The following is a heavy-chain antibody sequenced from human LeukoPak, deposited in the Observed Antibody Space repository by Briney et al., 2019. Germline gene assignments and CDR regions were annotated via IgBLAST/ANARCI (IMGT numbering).Heavy chain of an antibody. J-gene: IGHJ6*03. CDR1: VYTFTDYY. V-gene: IGHV1-2*02. CDR3: ARDPSHYYYTDV. Sequence: GASVKVSCKASVYTFTDYYLHWVRQAPGQGLEWMGWMNPNNGGTNYAQKFQGRVTMTRDTSINTAYMELSRLTSDDTAVFYCARDPSHYYYTDVWGIGTTVTVSS. CDR2: MNPNNGGT.